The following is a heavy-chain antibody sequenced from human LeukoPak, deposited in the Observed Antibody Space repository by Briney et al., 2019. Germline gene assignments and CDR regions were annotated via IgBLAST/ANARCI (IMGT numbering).Heavy chain of an antibody. Sequence: SETLSLTCAVYDGSFSGYYWSWIRQPPGKGLEWIGEINHSGSTNYNPSLKSRVTISVDTSKNQFSLKLSSVTAADTAVYHCARHAPGGSGWYNWFDPWGQGTLVTVSS. D-gene: IGHD6-19*01. V-gene: IGHV4-34*01. CDR2: INHSGST. J-gene: IGHJ5*02. CDR1: DGSFSGYY. CDR3: ARHAPGGSGWYNWFDP.